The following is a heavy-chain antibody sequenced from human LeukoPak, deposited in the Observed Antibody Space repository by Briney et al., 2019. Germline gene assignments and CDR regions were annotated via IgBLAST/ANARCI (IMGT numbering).Heavy chain of an antibody. D-gene: IGHD5-12*01. V-gene: IGHV4-4*07. CDR2: LYVSASI. Sequence: PSETLFLTRTVSGGSLSVYYWIWIRQPAGKGLEWIGRLYVSASIEYNPSIRRRLSLSGDTSKNQFSLKLSSVTAADTAVYYCAREARLASAAGLDVWGQGTMVTVS. CDR3: AREARLASAAGLDV. J-gene: IGHJ6*02. CDR1: GGSLSVYY.